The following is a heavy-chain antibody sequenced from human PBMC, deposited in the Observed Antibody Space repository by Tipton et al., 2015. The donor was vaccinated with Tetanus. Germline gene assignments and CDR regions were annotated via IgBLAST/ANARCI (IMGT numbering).Heavy chain of an antibody. CDR1: GFTFSRFG. V-gene: IGHV3-30*18. J-gene: IGHJ4*02. Sequence: SLRLSCAASGFTFSRFGMHWVRQAPGKGLEWVAGISYDGNHKYYKDSVKGRFTISRDNSKNTLYLQMNSLRAEDTAIYYCAKAKPVITLAFFDYWGQGTLVTVSS. D-gene: IGHD3-16*01. CDR3: AKAKPVITLAFFDY. CDR2: ISYDGNHK.